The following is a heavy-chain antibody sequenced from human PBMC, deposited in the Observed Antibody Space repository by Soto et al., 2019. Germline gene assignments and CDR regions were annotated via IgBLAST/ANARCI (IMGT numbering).Heavy chain of an antibody. V-gene: IGHV1-69*10. CDR1: GGTFSSYA. CDR2: IIPILGIA. Sequence: ASVKVSCKASGGTFSSYAISWVRQAPGQGLEWMGGIIPILGIANYAQKFQGRVTITADKSTSTAYMELSSLRSEDTAVYYCARVGAGSYLTYFDYWGQGTLVTVSS. J-gene: IGHJ4*02. D-gene: IGHD3-10*01. CDR3: ARVGAGSYLTYFDY.